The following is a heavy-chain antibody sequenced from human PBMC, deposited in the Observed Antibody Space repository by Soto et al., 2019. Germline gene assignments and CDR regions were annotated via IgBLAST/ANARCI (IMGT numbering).Heavy chain of an antibody. J-gene: IGHJ4*02. CDR2: ISGYNGET. CDR3: ARDTVTGRQQDY. Sequence: QVQLVQSGAEVKKPGASVKVSCKASGYIFTHYGLSWVQQAPGQGLEWMGWISGYNGETNHARKFQDRVTMTIETSTATAYMELGSLTSDDTAIYYCARDTVTGRQQDYWGQGTLVTVSS. V-gene: IGHV1-18*01. D-gene: IGHD4-4*01. CDR1: GYIFTHYG.